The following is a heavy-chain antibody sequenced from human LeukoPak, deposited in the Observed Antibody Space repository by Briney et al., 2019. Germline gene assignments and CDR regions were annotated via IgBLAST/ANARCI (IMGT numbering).Heavy chain of an antibody. D-gene: IGHD3-22*01. Sequence: GGSLRLSCAASGFTFDDYTMHWVRHAPGKGLEWVSLISWDGGSTYYADSVKGRFTISRDNSKNSLYLQMNSLRTEDTALYYCAKDSDYYDSSGRTGGIDYWGQGTLVTVSS. V-gene: IGHV3-43*01. J-gene: IGHJ4*02. CDR2: ISWDGGST. CDR3: AKDSDYYDSSGRTGGIDY. CDR1: GFTFDDYT.